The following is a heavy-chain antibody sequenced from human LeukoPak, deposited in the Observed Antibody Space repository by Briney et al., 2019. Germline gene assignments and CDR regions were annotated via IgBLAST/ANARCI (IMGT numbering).Heavy chain of an antibody. Sequence: GGSLRLSCAASGFTFSAFWMHWVRQVPGKGLVWVSRINTDGSSTSYAGSVKGRFTISRDNAKNALFLQMSSLRAEDMGVYYCAKDVARGYSRYAFDYWGQGTLVTVSS. V-gene: IGHV3-74*01. J-gene: IGHJ4*02. CDR1: GFTFSAFW. CDR3: AKDVARGYSRYAFDY. D-gene: IGHD5-12*01. CDR2: INTDGSST.